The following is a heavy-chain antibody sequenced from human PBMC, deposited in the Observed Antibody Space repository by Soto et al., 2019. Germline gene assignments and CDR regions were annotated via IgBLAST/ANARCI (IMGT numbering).Heavy chain of an antibody. D-gene: IGHD6-19*01. CDR2: IIPIFGTA. V-gene: IGHV1-69*13. Sequence: ASVKVSCKASGGTFSSYAISWVRQAPGQGLEWMGGIIPIFGTANYAQKFQGRVTITADESTSTAYMELSSLRSEDTAVYYCASPGRYSSGWYVPEYFQHWGQGTLVTVSS. CDR1: GGTFSSYA. J-gene: IGHJ1*01. CDR3: ASPGRYSSGWYVPEYFQH.